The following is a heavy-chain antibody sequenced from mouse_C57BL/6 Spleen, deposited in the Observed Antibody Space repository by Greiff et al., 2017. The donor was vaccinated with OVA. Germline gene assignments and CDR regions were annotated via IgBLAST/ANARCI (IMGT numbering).Heavy chain of an antibody. D-gene: IGHD2-2*01. Sequence: QVQLKQPGAELVKPGASVKLSCKASGYTFTSYWMQWVKQRPGQGLEWIGEIDPSDSYPNYNQKFKGKATLTVDTSSSTAYMQLSSLTSEDSAVYCCARGRLRQGDYWGQGTTLTVSS. V-gene: IGHV1-50*01. CDR1: GYTFTSYW. CDR3: ARGRLRQGDY. J-gene: IGHJ2*01. CDR2: IDPSDSYP.